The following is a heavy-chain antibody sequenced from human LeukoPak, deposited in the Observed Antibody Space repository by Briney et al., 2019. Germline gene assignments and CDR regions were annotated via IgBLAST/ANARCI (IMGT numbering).Heavy chain of an antibody. CDR3: ARAHYDFWSGYNYYYMDV. CDR1: GGSISSSSYY. CDR2: IYYSGST. V-gene: IGHV4-39*01. J-gene: IGHJ6*03. D-gene: IGHD3-3*01. Sequence: PSETLSLTCTVSGGSISSSSYYWGWIRQPPGKGLEWIGSIYYSGSTYYNPSLKSRVTISVDTSKNQFSLKLSSVTAADTAVYYCARAHYDFWSGYNYYYMDVWGKGTTVTVSS.